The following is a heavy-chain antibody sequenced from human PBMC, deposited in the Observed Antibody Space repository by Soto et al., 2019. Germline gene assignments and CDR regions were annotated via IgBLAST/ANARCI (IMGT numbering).Heavy chain of an antibody. Sequence: EVQLVESGGALVQPGGSLRLSCAVSGFTFSNYWMHWVRQAPGKGLVWVSRINIDGGTTSYADSVKGRFTISRDNAKNNLYLQWTSLRAEETAFYYWQRGSNTYPPYWGREPWSPSPQ. CDR1: GFTFSNYW. CDR2: INIDGGTT. J-gene: IGHJ4*02. V-gene: IGHV3-74*01. CDR3: QRGSNTYPPY. D-gene: IGHD3-10*01.